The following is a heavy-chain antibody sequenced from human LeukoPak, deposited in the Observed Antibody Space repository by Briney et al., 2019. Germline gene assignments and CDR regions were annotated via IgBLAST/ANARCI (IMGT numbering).Heavy chain of an antibody. CDR3: ARAYSSNWYEGNWFDP. D-gene: IGHD6-13*01. J-gene: IGHJ5*02. V-gene: IGHV4-34*01. CDR2: INYSGST. CDR1: GGSFSGYY. Sequence: SETLSLTCAVYGGSFSGYYWSWIRQPPGKGLEWIGEINYSGSTNYNPSLKSRVTISVDTSKNQFSLKLSSVTAADTAVYYCARAYSSNWYEGNWFDPWGQGTLVTVSS.